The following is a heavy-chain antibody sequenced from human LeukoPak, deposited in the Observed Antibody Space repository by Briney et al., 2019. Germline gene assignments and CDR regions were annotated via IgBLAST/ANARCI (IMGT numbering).Heavy chain of an antibody. V-gene: IGHV3-21*01. D-gene: IGHD3-22*01. CDR3: AREGKGSSGHRYFDY. J-gene: IGHJ4*02. Sequence: GGSLRLSCAASGFTFSSYSINWVRQAPGKGLEWVSLISSSSDYIYYADSVKGRFTISRDNAKNSLYLQMNSLRAEDTAVYYCAREGKGSSGHRYFDYWGQGTLVTVSS. CDR2: ISSSSDYI. CDR1: GFTFSSYS.